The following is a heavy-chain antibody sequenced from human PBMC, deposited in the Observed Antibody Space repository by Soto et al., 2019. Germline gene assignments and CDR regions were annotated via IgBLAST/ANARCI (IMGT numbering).Heavy chain of an antibody. CDR3: ARGAMVRGVKRLTAAGMDV. Sequence: QVQLQQWGAGLLKPSETLSLTCAVYGGSFSGYYWSWIRQPPGKGLEWMGEINHSGSTNDNPSLKSRVTISVDTSKNQFSLKLSSVTAADTAVYYCARGAMVRGVKRLTAAGMDVWGQGTTVTVSS. CDR1: GGSFSGYY. CDR2: INHSGST. D-gene: IGHD3-10*01. V-gene: IGHV4-34*01. J-gene: IGHJ6*02.